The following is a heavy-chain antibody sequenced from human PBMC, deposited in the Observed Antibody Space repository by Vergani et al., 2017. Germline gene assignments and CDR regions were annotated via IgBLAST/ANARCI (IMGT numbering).Heavy chain of an antibody. CDR3: ARHTTYTDS. V-gene: IGHV5-51*01. D-gene: IGHD1-1*01. Sequence: EVELVQSGPEMRKPGESVKISCKGSEYSFGNYWIGWVRQMPGKGLEWMGIIYRADSDTRYSPSFQGKVTISADKSISTAFLQWDSLKSSDTALYYCARHTTYTDSWGQGTLVTVSS. CDR2: IYRADSDT. J-gene: IGHJ4*02. CDR1: EYSFGNYW.